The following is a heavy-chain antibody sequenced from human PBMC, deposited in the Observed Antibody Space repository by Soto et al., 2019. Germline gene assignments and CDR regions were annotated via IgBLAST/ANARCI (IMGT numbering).Heavy chain of an antibody. Sequence: GGSLRLSXKASGFDFRGTGMHWVRQAPGKGLEWVAVISYDENTKDYGDSVKGRFTVSRDNSNNTLYLQMHSLTSDDTAVYYCAKVAASSWHANWFAPWGQGTLVTVSS. J-gene: IGHJ5*02. V-gene: IGHV3-30*18. CDR3: AKVAASSWHANWFAP. CDR2: ISYDENTK. D-gene: IGHD6-13*01. CDR1: GFDFRGTG.